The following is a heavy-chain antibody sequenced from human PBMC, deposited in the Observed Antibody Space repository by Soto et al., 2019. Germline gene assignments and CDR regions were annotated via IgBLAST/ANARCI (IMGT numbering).Heavy chain of an antibody. CDR1: GGSISSYY. J-gene: IGHJ5*02. CDR3: ASYGSGSYPRFEP. V-gene: IGHV4-59*01. Sequence: QVQLQESGPGLVKPSETLSLTCTVSGGSISSYYWSWIRQPPGKGLEWIGYIYYSGSTNYNPSLKSRVTISVNTSKAQFSLNLSSVTSADTAVYYWASYGSGSYPRFEPWGQGTLVTVSS. CDR2: IYYSGST. D-gene: IGHD3-10*01.